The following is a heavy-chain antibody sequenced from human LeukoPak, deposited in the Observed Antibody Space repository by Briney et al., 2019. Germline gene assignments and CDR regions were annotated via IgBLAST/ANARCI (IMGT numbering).Heavy chain of an antibody. V-gene: IGHV3-7*01. D-gene: IGHD6-13*01. CDR2: IKPDGSEK. Sequence: PGGSLRLSCAASGFTFSTYWMGWVRQAPGKGLEWVAKIKPDGSEKDHVDSVKGRFTISRDNSKNTLYLQMNSLRAEDTAVYYCAKDLGGIAAAGTDYWGQGTLVTVSS. J-gene: IGHJ4*02. CDR3: AKDLGGIAAAGTDY. CDR1: GFTFSTYW.